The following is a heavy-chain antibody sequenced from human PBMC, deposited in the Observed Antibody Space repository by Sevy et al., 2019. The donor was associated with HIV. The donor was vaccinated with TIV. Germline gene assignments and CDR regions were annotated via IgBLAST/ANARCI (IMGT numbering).Heavy chain of an antibody. CDR3: AGEIHGSGSYYRGWAFDI. CDR1: GFTFSSYS. Sequence: GGSLRLSCAASGFTFSSYSMNWVRQAPGKGLEWVSYISSSSSTIYYADSVKGRFTISRDNAKNSLYLQMNSLRDEETAVYYCAGEIHGSGSYYRGWAFDIWGQGTMVTVSS. V-gene: IGHV3-48*02. D-gene: IGHD3-10*01. CDR2: ISSSSSTI. J-gene: IGHJ3*02.